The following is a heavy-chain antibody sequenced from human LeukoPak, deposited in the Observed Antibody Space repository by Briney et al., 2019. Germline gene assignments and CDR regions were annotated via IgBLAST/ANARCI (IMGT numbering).Heavy chain of an antibody. V-gene: IGHV3-30-3*01. CDR2: ISYDGSNK. J-gene: IGHJ4*02. CDR3: ARIRVGSSGWYYFDY. CDR1: GFTFSSYA. D-gene: IGHD6-19*01. Sequence: AGGSLRHSCAASGFTFSSYAMHWVRQAPGKGLEWVAVISYDGSNKYYADSVKGRFTISRDNSKNTLYLQMNSLRAEDTAVYYCARIRVGSSGWYYFDYWGQGTLVTVSS.